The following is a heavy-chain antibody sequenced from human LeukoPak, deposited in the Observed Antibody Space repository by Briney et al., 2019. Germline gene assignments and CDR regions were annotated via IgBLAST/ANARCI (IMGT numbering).Heavy chain of an antibody. V-gene: IGHV1-18*01. CDR2: ISAYNGNT. CDR3: ARVEMAVAVYNWFDH. Sequence: GASVKVSCKDFRHTFTSYSISWVRQAPGQEHEWMGWISAYNGNTNYAQKLQGRVTMTTDTSTSTAYMELRSLRSDDTAVYYCARVEMAVAVYNWFDHWGQGILVTVSS. J-gene: IGHJ5*02. CDR1: RHTFTSYS. D-gene: IGHD6-19*01.